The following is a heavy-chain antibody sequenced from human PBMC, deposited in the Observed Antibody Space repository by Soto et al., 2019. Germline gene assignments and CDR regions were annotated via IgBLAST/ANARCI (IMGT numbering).Heavy chain of an antibody. Sequence: TLSLTCTVSGGSISSGDYYWSWIRQPPGKGLECIGYIYYSGSTYYNPSLKSRVTLSVDTSKNQFSLKLSSVTAADTAVYYCSRLRLERLISYWGQGXLVTVSS. V-gene: IGHV4-30-4*01. J-gene: IGHJ1*01. CDR2: IYYSGST. CDR3: SRLRLERLISY. CDR1: GGSISSGDYY. D-gene: IGHD1-1*01.